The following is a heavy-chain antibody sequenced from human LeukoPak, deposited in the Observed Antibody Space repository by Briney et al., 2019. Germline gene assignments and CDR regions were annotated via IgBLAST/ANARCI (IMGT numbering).Heavy chain of an antibody. D-gene: IGHD3-16*02. CDR1: GFSVGTDH. Sequence: GGSLRLSCAASGFSVGTDHMSWVRQAPGKGLEWVSVIYNDGSTYYADTVKGRFTISRDNSKNTVDLLVNSLRAEDTAVYYCARVWELSYDYWGQGTLVTVSS. CDR3: ARVWELSYDY. V-gene: IGHV3-53*01. CDR2: IYNDGST. J-gene: IGHJ4*02.